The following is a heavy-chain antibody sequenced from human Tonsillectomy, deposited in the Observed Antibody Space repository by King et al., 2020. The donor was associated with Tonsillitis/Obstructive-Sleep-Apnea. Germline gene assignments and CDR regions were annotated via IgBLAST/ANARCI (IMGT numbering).Heavy chain of an antibody. J-gene: IGHJ4*02. D-gene: IGHD6-6*01. V-gene: IGHV2-5*02. CDR3: AHTLYDTSSLGYFAY. CDR1: G. Sequence: GVVWICQPPGKALEWLALIYWDEDKPYSPSLKSRLTITKDTSKNQVVLTMTNVDPEDTATYYCAHTLYDTSSLGYFAYWGQGTLVTVSS. CDR2: IYWDEDK.